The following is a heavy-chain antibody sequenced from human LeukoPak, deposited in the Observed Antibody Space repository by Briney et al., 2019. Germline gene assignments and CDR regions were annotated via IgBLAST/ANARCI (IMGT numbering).Heavy chain of an antibody. Sequence: PGGSLRLSCAASGFTFSSYEMNWVRQAPGKGLEWVSYISGSGSTIYYADSVKGRFTISRDNAKNSLYLQMNSLRAEDTAVYYCARESGSYYGDAFDIWGQGTVVTVSS. CDR3: ARESGSYYGDAFDI. J-gene: IGHJ3*02. V-gene: IGHV3-48*03. D-gene: IGHD1-26*01. CDR1: GFTFSSYE. CDR2: ISGSGSTI.